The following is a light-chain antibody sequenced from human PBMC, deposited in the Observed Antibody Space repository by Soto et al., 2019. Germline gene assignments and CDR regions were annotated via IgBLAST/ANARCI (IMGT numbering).Light chain of an antibody. CDR1: QSVINSY. V-gene: IGKV3-20*01. CDR3: QQYGTAPWT. CDR2: GAY. Sequence: EVVLTQSPGTLSWSSGERATLSCGASQSVINSYLAWYQQKPGQAPRLLLYGAYNRATGIPDRFSGSGSGTDFTLTISSLEPEDFAVYYCQQYGTAPWTFGPGTK. J-gene: IGKJ1*01.